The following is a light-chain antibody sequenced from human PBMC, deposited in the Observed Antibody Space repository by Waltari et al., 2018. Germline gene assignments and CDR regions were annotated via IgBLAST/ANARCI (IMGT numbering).Light chain of an antibody. CDR3: QTGGHGTWV. CDR2: VNSDGSH. Sequence: QLVVTQSPSASASLGASVKLTCTLSSGHSSNVIAWLQQHPERGPRYLMKVNSDGSHSKGAEIPARFSGSRSGAERYLTISNLQSEDEADYYCQTGGHGTWVFGGGTKPTVL. J-gene: IGLJ3*02. V-gene: IGLV4-69*01. CDR1: SGHSSNV.